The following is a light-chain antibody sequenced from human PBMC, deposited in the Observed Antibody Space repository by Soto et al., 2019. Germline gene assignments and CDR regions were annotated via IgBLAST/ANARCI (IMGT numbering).Light chain of an antibody. CDR1: QGISNY. J-gene: IGKJ4*01. Sequence: DIQMTQSPSSLSASVGDRVTITCRASQGISNYLAWYQQKPGKVPKLLIYAASTLQSGVPSRFSGSGSGTDFTLTISSLQPVDVATYYCQKYTSAHLLGGGPNVDIK. CDR2: AAS. V-gene: IGKV1-27*01. CDR3: QKYTSAHL.